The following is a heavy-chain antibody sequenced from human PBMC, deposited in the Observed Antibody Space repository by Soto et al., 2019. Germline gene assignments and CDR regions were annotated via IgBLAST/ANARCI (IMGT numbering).Heavy chain of an antibody. CDR1: GGSISSGGYP. CDR2: IYHIGST. Sequence: QLQLQESGSGLVKPSQTLSLTCAVSGGSISSGGYPWSWIRQPTGKGLTWTAYIYHIGSTYYNPSLNSRVTISVNGSKNQVSLKLSSLTAADTAVYYCAGTYYYDSSGYYHEGYFQHWGQGTLVTVSS. V-gene: IGHV4-30-2*01. D-gene: IGHD3-22*01. J-gene: IGHJ1*01. CDR3: AGTYYYDSSGYYHEGYFQH.